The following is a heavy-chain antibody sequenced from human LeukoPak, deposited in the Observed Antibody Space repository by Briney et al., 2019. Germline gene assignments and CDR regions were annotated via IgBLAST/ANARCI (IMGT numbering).Heavy chain of an antibody. V-gene: IGHV3-66*02. CDR1: GFTVSSNY. J-gene: IGHJ4*02. CDR2: IYSGGST. CDR3: ARERGRIWLGAFDY. Sequence: GGSLRLSCAASGFTVSSNYMSWVRQAPGKGLEWVSVIYSGGSTYYADSVKGRFTISRDNSKNTLYLQMNSLRAEDTAVYYCARERGRIWLGAFDYWGQGTLVTVSS. D-gene: IGHD3-10*01.